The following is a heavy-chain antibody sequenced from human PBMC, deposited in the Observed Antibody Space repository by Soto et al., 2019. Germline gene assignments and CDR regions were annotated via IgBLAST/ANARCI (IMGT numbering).Heavy chain of an antibody. Sequence: SETLSLTCAVYGGSFSGYYWSWIRQPPGKGLEWIGEINHSGSTNYNPSLKSRVTISVDTSKNQFSLKLSSVTAADTAVYYCARGSTIVLMVYAYWFDPWGQGTLVTVSS. CDR1: GGSFSGYY. D-gene: IGHD2-8*01. CDR2: INHSGST. V-gene: IGHV4-34*01. J-gene: IGHJ5*02. CDR3: ARGSTIVLMVYAYWFDP.